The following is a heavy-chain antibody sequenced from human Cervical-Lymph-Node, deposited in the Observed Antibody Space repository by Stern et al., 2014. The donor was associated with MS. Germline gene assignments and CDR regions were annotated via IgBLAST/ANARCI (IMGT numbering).Heavy chain of an antibody. CDR2: LALDDDK. CDR3: ARALQGSGGPFDY. D-gene: IGHD4-23*01. CDR1: GFSLSTSGMC. V-gene: IGHV2-70*01. Sequence: QVTLKESGPALVKPTQTLTLTCAFSGFSLSTSGMCVSWIRQPPGKALEWLALLALDDDKYYITSLRTTLTIYQDTSTNHEVLTMTNMDPRKTATYYGARALQGSGGPFDYWGRGTLVTVSS. J-gene: IGHJ4*02.